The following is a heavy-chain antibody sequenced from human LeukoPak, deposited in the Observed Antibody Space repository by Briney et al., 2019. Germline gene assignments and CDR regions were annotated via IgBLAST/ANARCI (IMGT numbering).Heavy chain of an antibody. Sequence: SETLSLTCTVSGGSISSYYWSWIRQPPGKGLEWIGYIYYSGSTNYNPSLKSRVTISVDTSKNQFSLQLSSVTAADTAVYYCARDREWFDPWGQGTLVTVSS. CDR2: IYYSGST. V-gene: IGHV4-59*01. CDR3: ARDREWFDP. CDR1: GGSISSYY. J-gene: IGHJ5*02.